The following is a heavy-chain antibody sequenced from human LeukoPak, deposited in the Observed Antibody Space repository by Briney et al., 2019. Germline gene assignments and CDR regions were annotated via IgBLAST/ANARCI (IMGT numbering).Heavy chain of an antibody. CDR2: ISAYNGNT. D-gene: IGHD1-1*01. Sequence: ASVKVSCKASGYTFTSYGISWVRQAPGQGLGWMGWISAYNGNTNYAQKLQGRVTMTTDTSTSTAYMELRSLRSDDTAVYYCAREAPRRGASYYYYGMDVWGQGTTVTVSS. CDR3: AREAPRRGASYYYYGMDV. V-gene: IGHV1-18*01. J-gene: IGHJ6*02. CDR1: GYTFTSYG.